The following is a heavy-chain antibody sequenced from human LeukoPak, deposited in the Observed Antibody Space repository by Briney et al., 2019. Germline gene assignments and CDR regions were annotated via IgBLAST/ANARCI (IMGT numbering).Heavy chain of an antibody. CDR3: ARENYYDTSD. V-gene: IGHV4-61*02. D-gene: IGHD3-22*01. CDR1: GGSISSGSYY. Sequence: PSQTLSLTCSVSGGSISSGSYYWSWIRQPAGKGLEWIGRIFLSGSTNYNPSLKSRVTMSIATSKNQFSLSLRSVTAADTAVYYYARENYYDTSDWGQGTLVTVSS. CDR2: IFLSGST. J-gene: IGHJ4*02.